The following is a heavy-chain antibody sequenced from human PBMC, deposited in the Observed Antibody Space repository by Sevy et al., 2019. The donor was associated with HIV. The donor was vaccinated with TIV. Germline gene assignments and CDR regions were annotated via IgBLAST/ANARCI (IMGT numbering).Heavy chain of an antibody. CDR1: GFPFTSYG. J-gene: IGHJ4*02. D-gene: IGHD3-16*01. V-gene: IGHV3-33*01. CDR2: IWYDGSNK. CDR3: ARDLWGGVSGDETRYYFDY. Sequence: EGSLRLSCAASGFPFTSYGMHWVRQAPGKGLEWVALIWYDGSNKYYGDSVKGRFTISRDNSKNTLYLQMNSLRAEDTAVYYCARDLWGGVSGDETRYYFDYWGQGTLVTVSS.